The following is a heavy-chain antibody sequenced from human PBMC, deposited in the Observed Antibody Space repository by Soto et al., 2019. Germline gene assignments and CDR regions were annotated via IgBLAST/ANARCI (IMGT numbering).Heavy chain of an antibody. CDR3: ARELIVGPAEYLLD. CDR2: INRYGSEK. D-gene: IGHD1-26*01. CDR1: GFTFSNSW. V-gene: IGHV3-7*01. J-gene: IGHJ1*01. Sequence: EVQLVESGGALVQPGGSLRLSCAVSGFTFSNSWMSWVRQTPGKGLEWVANINRYGSEKYYLGSVKGRFTISRDNAKNSLYLQMNSLRAEDTAVYYCARELIVGPAEYLLDWGQGTLVTVSS.